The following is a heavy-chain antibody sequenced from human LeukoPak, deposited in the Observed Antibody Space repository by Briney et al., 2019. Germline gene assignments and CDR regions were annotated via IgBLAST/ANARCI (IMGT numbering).Heavy chain of an antibody. D-gene: IGHD4-17*01. V-gene: IGHV3-43*02. J-gene: IGHJ5*02. CDR1: VYTFEDYS. CDR2: IREDGRTT. CDR3: AKTRRSGTEYGDFDH. Sequence: GGSLRLSCAASVYTFEDYSLHWLRQAQGKGLEWVSLIREDGRTTYYANSVKGRFAVSRDNSKKSLYLQMSSLRTEDTALYYCAKTRRSGTEYGDFDHWGQGTLVTVSS.